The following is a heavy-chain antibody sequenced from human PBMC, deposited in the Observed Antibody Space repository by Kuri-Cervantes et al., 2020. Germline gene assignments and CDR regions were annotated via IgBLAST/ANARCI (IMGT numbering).Heavy chain of an antibody. CDR3: ARMGGVVIKGYYYYMDV. Sequence: GSLRLSCTVSSGSLSSYFWNWIRQSPAKGLEWIGYIYSDGNTIYNPSLKSRATISIDTSKNQFSLKLSSVTAADTAAYYCARMGGVVIKGYYYYMDVWGKGTTVTVSS. J-gene: IGHJ6*03. D-gene: IGHD3-3*01. CDR2: IYSDGNT. V-gene: IGHV4-59*01. CDR1: SGSLSSYF.